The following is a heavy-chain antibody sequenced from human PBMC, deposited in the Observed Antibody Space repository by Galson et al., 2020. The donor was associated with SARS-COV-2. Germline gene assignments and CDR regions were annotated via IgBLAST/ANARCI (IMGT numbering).Heavy chain of an antibody. Sequence: SETLSLTCTVSGGSISSSTYYWGWIRQSPGKGLEWIGSIFYSGTTYYNPSLKSRVTVSVDTTRNQFSLKLSSVTAADAAVYYCARFKRNYYSNSGDGFGVWGRGTLVTVSS. CDR2: IFYSGTT. J-gene: IGHJ4*02. V-gene: IGHV4-39*01. CDR1: GGSISSSTYY. D-gene: IGHD3-22*01. CDR3: ARFKRNYYSNSGDGFGV.